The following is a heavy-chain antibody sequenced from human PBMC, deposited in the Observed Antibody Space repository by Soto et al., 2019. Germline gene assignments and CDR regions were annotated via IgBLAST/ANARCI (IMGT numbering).Heavy chain of an antibody. CDR1: GGSISSSNW. Sequence: HVQLQESSPGLVKPSGTLSLTCAVSGGSISSSNWWSWVRQPPGKGLEWIGEIYHSGSTNYNPSLKSRVTISVDKSKNQFSMKLSSVTAADTAVYYCARVRITMIVGFPSYGMDVWGQGTTVTVSS. J-gene: IGHJ6*02. D-gene: IGHD3-22*01. CDR2: IYHSGST. CDR3: ARVRITMIVGFPSYGMDV. V-gene: IGHV4-4*02.